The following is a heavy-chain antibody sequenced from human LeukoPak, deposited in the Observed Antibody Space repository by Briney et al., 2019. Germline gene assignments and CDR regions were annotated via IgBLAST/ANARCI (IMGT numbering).Heavy chain of an antibody. CDR3: ANGSGSYYGFDY. CDR2: IYYTET. D-gene: IGHD3-10*01. CDR1: GGSVSNYY. V-gene: IGHV4-59*02. J-gene: IGHJ4*02. Sequence: SETLSLTCTVSGGSVSNYYWSWIRQSPGKGLEWIGYIYYTETSYNPSLKSRVTISADTSKNQFSLKLYSVTAADTAVYYCANGSGSYYGFDYWGQGTLVTVSS.